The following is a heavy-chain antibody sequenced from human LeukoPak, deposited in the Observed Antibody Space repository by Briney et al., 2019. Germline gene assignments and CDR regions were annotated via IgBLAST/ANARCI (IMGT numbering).Heavy chain of an antibody. CDR3: ASGTIVGARGADN. J-gene: IGHJ4*02. D-gene: IGHD1-26*01. CDR1: GFIFSTAS. CDR2: ISGTSVHI. Sequence: GGSLRLSCSASGFIFSTASMKWFRQAPGKALEWVSAISGTSVHIYYADSVKGRFTISRDNVKESLYLHINSLRAEDTAVYYCASGTIVGARGADNWGQGTLVTVSS. V-gene: IGHV3-21*03.